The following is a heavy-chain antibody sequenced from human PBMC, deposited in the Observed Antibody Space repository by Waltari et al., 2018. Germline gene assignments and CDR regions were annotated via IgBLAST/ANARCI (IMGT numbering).Heavy chain of an antibody. J-gene: IGHJ4*02. CDR3: ARIAAAGFDY. Sequence: EVQLVESGGGLVQPGGSLRLPCAASGFPFRSYWMSWVRQAPGKGLEWVANIKQDGSEKYYVDSVKGRFTISRDNAKNSLYLQMNSLRAEDTAVYYCARIAAAGFDYWGQGTLVTVSS. D-gene: IGHD6-13*01. CDR1: GFPFRSYW. CDR2: IKQDGSEK. V-gene: IGHV3-7*04.